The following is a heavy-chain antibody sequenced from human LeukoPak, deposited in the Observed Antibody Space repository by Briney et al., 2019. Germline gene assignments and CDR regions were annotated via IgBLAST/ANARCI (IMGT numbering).Heavy chain of an antibody. Sequence: SETLSLTCTVSGYSISSGYYWGWIRQPPGKGLEWIGEINHSGSTNYNPSLKSRVTISVDTSKNQFSLKLSSVTAADTAVYYCARHVRDYDILTGYYYYFDYWGQGALVTVSS. CDR3: ARHVRDYDILTGYYYYFDY. J-gene: IGHJ4*02. D-gene: IGHD3-9*01. V-gene: IGHV4-38-2*02. CDR2: INHSGST. CDR1: GYSISSGYY.